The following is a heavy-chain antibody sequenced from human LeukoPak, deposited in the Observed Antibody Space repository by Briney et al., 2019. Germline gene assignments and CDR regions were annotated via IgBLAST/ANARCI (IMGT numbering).Heavy chain of an antibody. Sequence: SQTLSLTCTVSGGSISSGGYYWSWIRQPPGKGLEWIGYIYYSGSTNYNPSLKSRVTISVDTSKNQFSLKLSSVTAADTAVYYCARGGYLDNYYYYGMDVWGQGTTVTVSS. CDR1: GGSISSGGYY. CDR3: ARGGYLDNYYYYGMDV. V-gene: IGHV4-61*08. D-gene: IGHD3-22*01. J-gene: IGHJ6*02. CDR2: IYYSGST.